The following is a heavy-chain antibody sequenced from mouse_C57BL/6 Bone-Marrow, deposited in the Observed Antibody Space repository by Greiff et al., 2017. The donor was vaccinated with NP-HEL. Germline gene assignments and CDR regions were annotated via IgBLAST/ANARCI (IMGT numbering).Heavy chain of an antibody. Sequence: EVHLVESGEGLVKPGGSLKLSCAASGFTFSSYAMSWVRQTPEKRLEWVAYISSGGDYIYYADTVKGRFTISRDNARNTLYLQMSSLKSEDTAMYYCTSGITTVVAGDYAMDYWGQGTSVTVSS. CDR2: ISSGGDYI. V-gene: IGHV5-9-1*02. D-gene: IGHD1-1*01. J-gene: IGHJ4*01. CDR3: TSGITTVVAGDYAMDY. CDR1: GFTFSSYA.